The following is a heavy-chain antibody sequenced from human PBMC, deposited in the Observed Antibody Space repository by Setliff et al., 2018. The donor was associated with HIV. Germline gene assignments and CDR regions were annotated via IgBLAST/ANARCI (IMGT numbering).Heavy chain of an antibody. CDR1: GGSFSGYY. CDR2: VNAGGST. D-gene: IGHD3-16*01. V-gene: IGHV4-34*01. CDR3: ATSPPGGSTDYIWGSDYFDY. Sequence: SETLSLTCAVYGGSFSGYYWSWIRQSPGEGLEWIGEVNAGGSTNYNPSLKSRVTMSVDSSTNQFSLTLTSMTAPDTAVYYCATSPPGGSTDYIWGSDYFDYWGQGALVTVSS. J-gene: IGHJ4*02.